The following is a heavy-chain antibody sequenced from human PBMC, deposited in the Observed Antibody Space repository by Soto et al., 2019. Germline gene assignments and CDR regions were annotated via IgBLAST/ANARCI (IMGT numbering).Heavy chain of an antibody. D-gene: IGHD6-6*01. J-gene: IGHJ6*02. V-gene: IGHV1-18*01. CDR2: ISAYNGNT. CDR1: GYTFTSYG. Sequence: ASVKVSCKASGYTFTSYGISWVRQAPGQGLEWMGWISAYNGNTNYAQKLQGRVTMTTDTSTSTAYMELRSLRSDDTAVYYCARGPEYSSIFFRAPSSSYAMHFWCPGPMVTVSS. CDR3: ARGPEYSSIFFRAPSSSYAMHF.